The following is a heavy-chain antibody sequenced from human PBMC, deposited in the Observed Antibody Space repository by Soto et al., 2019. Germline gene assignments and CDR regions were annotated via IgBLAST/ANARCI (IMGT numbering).Heavy chain of an antibody. CDR1: GYTFTNYW. CDR2: IYPGDSDT. Sequence: GESRKISCKGFGYTFTNYWIGWVRQMPGKGPEWMGIIYPGDSDTKYNPSFQGQVTISADKSITTTYLQWSSLKASDTAIYYCAASIFYYGMDVWGQGTTVTVSS. CDR3: AASIFYYGMDV. J-gene: IGHJ6*02. V-gene: IGHV5-51*01.